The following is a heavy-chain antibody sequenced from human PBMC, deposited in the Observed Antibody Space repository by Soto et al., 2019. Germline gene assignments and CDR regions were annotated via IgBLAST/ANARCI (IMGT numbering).Heavy chain of an antibody. D-gene: IGHD2-15*01. Sequence: QVQLVQSGAEVKKPGASVKVSCKASGYTFTSYGISWVRQAPGQGLEWMGWISAYNGNTNSAQKLQGRVTMTTDTSTSTGYMELRSLRSDDRAVYYCARDNLWDIVVVVAATRDAFDIWGQGTMVTVSS. J-gene: IGHJ3*02. V-gene: IGHV1-18*01. CDR3: ARDNLWDIVVVVAATRDAFDI. CDR2: ISAYNGNT. CDR1: GYTFTSYG.